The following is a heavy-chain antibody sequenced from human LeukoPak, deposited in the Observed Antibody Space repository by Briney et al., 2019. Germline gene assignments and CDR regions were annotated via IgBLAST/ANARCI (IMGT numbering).Heavy chain of an antibody. J-gene: IGHJ4*02. Sequence: GASVKVSCKASGGTFSSYAISWVRQAPGQGLEWMGRIIPILGIANYAQKFQGRVTITADKSTSTAYMELRSLRSDDTAVYYCARGPRVTNTMIVVVITQDFDYWGQGTLVTVSS. D-gene: IGHD3-22*01. CDR2: IIPILGIA. CDR1: GGTFSSYA. CDR3: ARGPRVTNTMIVVVITQDFDY. V-gene: IGHV1-69*04.